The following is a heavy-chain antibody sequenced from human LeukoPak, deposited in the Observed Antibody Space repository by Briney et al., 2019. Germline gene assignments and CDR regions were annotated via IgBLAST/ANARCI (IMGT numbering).Heavy chain of an antibody. Sequence: ASVKVSCKASGYTFTGYYMHWVRQAPGQGLEWMGWINPNGGGTNYAQKFQGRVTMTRDTSISTAYMELSRLRSDDTAVYYCARGRPSGWTHYFDSWGQGTLVTVSS. CDR1: GYTFTGYY. CDR3: ARGRPSGWTHYFDS. V-gene: IGHV1-2*02. CDR2: INPNGGGT. J-gene: IGHJ4*02. D-gene: IGHD6-19*01.